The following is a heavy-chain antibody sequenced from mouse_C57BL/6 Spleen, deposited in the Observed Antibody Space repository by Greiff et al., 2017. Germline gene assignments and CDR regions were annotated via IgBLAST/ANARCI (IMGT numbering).Heavy chain of an antibody. CDR3: ASPQYYSSLYYAMDY. V-gene: IGHV1-64*01. CDR1: GYTFTSYW. J-gene: IGHJ4*01. CDR2: IHPNSGST. D-gene: IGHD1-1*01. Sequence: QVQLQQPGAELVKPGASVKLSCKASGYTFTSYWMHWVKQRPGQGLEWIGMIHPNSGSTNYNEKFKSKATLTVDKSSSTAYMQLSSLTSEDSAVYDGASPQYYSSLYYAMDYWGQGTSVTVSS.